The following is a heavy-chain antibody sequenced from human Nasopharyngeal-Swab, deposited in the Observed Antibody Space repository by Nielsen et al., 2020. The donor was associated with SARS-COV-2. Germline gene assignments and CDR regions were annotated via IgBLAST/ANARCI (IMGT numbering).Heavy chain of an antibody. CDR3: AGWITMIRGATFDI. V-gene: IGHV1-69*13. CDR1: AGTFSSYA. D-gene: IGHD3-10*01. Sequence: SVKVSCKASAGTFSSYAVSWVRQAPGQGLEWMGGIIPIFGTANYAQKFQGRVTITADESTSTAFMELSSLRPEDTAVYYCAGWITMIRGATFDIWGQGTMVTVSS. J-gene: IGHJ3*02. CDR2: IIPIFGTA.